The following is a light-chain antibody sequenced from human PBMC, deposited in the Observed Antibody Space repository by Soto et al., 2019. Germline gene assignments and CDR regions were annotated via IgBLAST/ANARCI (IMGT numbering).Light chain of an antibody. CDR1: SSDVGGYDY. J-gene: IGLJ2*01. Sequence: QSALTQPASVSGSPGQSITISCTGTSSDVGGYDYVSWYQQHPGKAPKLMIYNVRNRPSGVSNRFSGSKAGNTASLTISGLQAEDEAAYYCSSYTSSSTVVIGGGTKLTVL. CDR3: SSYTSSSTVV. CDR2: NVR. V-gene: IGLV2-14*01.